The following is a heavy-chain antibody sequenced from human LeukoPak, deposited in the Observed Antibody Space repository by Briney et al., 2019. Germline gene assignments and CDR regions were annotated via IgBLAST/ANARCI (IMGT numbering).Heavy chain of an antibody. CDR1: GFTFSSYG. Sequence: GGSLRLSCAASGFTFSSYGMHWVRQAPGKGLEWVAVISYDGSNKYYADSVKGRFTISRDNSKNTLYLQMNSLRAEDTAVYYCAKDYSAGPGDYWGQGTLVTVSS. CDR3: AKDYSAGPGDY. D-gene: IGHD2-21*01. CDR2: ISYDGSNK. J-gene: IGHJ4*02. V-gene: IGHV3-30*18.